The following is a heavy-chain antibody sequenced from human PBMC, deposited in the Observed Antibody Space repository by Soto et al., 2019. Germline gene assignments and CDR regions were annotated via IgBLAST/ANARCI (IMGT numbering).Heavy chain of an antibody. CDR2: ISNDGSDK. D-gene: IGHD6-13*01. V-gene: IGHV3-30*18. CDR1: GFTFNNYG. Sequence: QVQLVESGGGVGQPGTSLRLSCAASGFTFNNYGMHWVRQAPGTGLEWVAAISNDGSDKYYADSVKGRLTISRDNSKNTLYLQMDSLRAEDTAVYYCAKDQGIAASHGIDWGQGTMVTVSS. J-gene: IGHJ3*01. CDR3: AKDQGIAASHGID.